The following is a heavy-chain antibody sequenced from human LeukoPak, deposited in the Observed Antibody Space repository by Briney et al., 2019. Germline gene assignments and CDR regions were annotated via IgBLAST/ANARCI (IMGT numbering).Heavy chain of an antibody. D-gene: IGHD3-10*01. CDR3: ARNVEFVTLRAVNGFDI. Sequence: ASVKVSCKASGYIFTNNDINWVRQATGQGLEWMGWINPNSGNTGYAQKFRGRVTITRSTSISTAYMELSSLRSEDTAVYYCARNVEFVTLRAVNGFDIWGQGTMVTVSS. V-gene: IGHV1-8*03. J-gene: IGHJ3*02. CDR1: GYIFTNND. CDR2: INPNSGNT.